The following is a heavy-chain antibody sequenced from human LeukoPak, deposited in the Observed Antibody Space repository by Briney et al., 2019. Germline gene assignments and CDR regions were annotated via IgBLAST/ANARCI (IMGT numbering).Heavy chain of an antibody. V-gene: IGHV3-23*01. CDR1: GFTFSSYA. J-gene: IGHJ4*02. Sequence: GASLRLSCAASGFTFSSYAMSWVRQAPGKGLEWVSAISGSGGSTYYADSVKGRFTISRDNSKNTLYLQMNSLRAEDTAVYYCAKVDYDFWGGLYYFDYWGQGTLVTVSS. CDR3: AKVDYDFWGGLYYFDY. D-gene: IGHD3-3*01. CDR2: ISGSGGST.